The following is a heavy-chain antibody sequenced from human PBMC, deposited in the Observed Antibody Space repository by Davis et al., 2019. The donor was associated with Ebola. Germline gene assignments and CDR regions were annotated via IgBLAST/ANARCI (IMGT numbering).Heavy chain of an antibody. CDR2: ISGSGGST. CDR1: GFTFSSYA. J-gene: IGHJ3*01. D-gene: IGHD2-15*01. Sequence: GGSLRLSCAASGFTFSSYAMSWVRQAPGKGLEWVSAISGSGGSTYYADSVKGRFTISRDNSKNTLYLQMNSLRAEDTAVYYCAKRGAYCSGGSCYSDWGQGTMVTVSS. CDR3: AKRGAYCSGGSCYSD. V-gene: IGHV3-23*01.